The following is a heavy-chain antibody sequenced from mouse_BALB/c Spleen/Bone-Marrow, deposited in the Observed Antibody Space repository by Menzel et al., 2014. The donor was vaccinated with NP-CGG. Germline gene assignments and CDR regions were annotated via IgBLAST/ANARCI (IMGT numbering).Heavy chain of an antibody. CDR3: ARNYYDSSFYFDY. CDR1: GFSLTDYG. V-gene: IGHV2-6-7*01. Sequence: VEGVESGPGLVAPSQSLSITCTASGFSLTDYGVNWVRQPPGKGLEWLGMIWGDGRTDYNSALKSRLNISKDNSKSQVFLKMNSLQTDDTARYYCARNYYDSSFYFDYWGQGTTLTVSS. CDR2: IWGDGRT. J-gene: IGHJ2*01. D-gene: IGHD1-1*01.